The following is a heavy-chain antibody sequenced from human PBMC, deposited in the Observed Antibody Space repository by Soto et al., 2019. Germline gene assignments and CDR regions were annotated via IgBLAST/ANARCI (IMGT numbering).Heavy chain of an antibody. D-gene: IGHD1-1*01. J-gene: IGHJ4*02. CDR1: GFSLSTSGVG. Sequence: QITLKESGPTLVKPTQTLTLTCTFSGFSLSTSGVGVGWIRQPPGKALEWLALIYWDDDKRYSPSLKSRLTITKDNSKNQVVLTMTNMDPVDTATYYCAHRGWLQLFDYWGQGTLVTVSS. V-gene: IGHV2-5*02. CDR3: AHRGWLQLFDY. CDR2: IYWDDDK.